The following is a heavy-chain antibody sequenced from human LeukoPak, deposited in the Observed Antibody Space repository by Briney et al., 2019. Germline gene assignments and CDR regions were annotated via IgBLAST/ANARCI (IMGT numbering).Heavy chain of an antibody. D-gene: IGHD4-11*01. CDR3: AKDYTDYYFMDV. CDR1: GFSFDDYA. V-gene: IGHV3-9*01. Sequence: GGSLRLSCAASGFSFDDYAMHWVRQAPGKGLEWVAGISWNSGSMDYVDSVKGRFTISRDNAKKTLYLQVNSLRAEDTAVYYCAKDYTDYYFMDVWGKGTTVTVSS. J-gene: IGHJ6*03. CDR2: ISWNSGSM.